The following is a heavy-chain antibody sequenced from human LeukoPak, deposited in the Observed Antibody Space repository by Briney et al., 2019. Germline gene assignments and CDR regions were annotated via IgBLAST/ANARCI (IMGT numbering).Heavy chain of an antibody. CDR1: GFTFSSYN. CDR3: TTEWVYDSSGYLYYFDY. J-gene: IGHJ4*02. Sequence: GGSLRLACAASGFTFSSYNLNWVRQAPGKGLEWVGCIKSKTDGGATDYAAPVKGRFTISRDDSKNTLYLQMNSLKTEDTAVYYCTTEWVYDSSGYLYYFDYWGQGTLVTVSS. D-gene: IGHD3-22*01. V-gene: IGHV3-15*01. CDR2: IKSKTDGGAT.